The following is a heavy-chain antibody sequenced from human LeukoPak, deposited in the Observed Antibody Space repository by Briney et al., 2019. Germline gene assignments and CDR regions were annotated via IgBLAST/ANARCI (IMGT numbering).Heavy chain of an antibody. V-gene: IGHV4-59*01. Sequence: SETLSLTCTVSGGSISSYYWSWIRQPPGKGLEWIGYIYYSGSTNYNPSLKSRVTISVDTSKNQFSLKLSSVTAADTAVYYCAREGVTRYYFDYWGQGTLVTVSS. CDR1: GGSISSYY. J-gene: IGHJ4*02. CDR3: AREGVTRYYFDY. CDR2: IYYSGST. D-gene: IGHD4-11*01.